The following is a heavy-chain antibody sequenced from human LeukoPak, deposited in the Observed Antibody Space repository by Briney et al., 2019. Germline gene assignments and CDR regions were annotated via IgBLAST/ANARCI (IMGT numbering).Heavy chain of an antibody. J-gene: IGHJ4*02. D-gene: IGHD3-22*01. CDR2: ISSSGSTI. CDR3: AREAYYYDSSGYSHHIFDY. Sequence: GGSLRLSCAASGFTFSSYEMNWVRQAPGKGLEWVSYISSSGSTIYYADSVKGRFTISRDNAKNSLYLQMNSLRAEDTAVYYCAREAYYYDSSGYSHHIFDYWGQGTLVTVSS. CDR1: GFTFSSYE. V-gene: IGHV3-48*03.